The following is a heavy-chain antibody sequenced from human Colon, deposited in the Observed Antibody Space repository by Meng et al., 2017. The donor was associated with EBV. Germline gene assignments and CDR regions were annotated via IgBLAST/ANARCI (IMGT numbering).Heavy chain of an antibody. CDR2: MNQSGST. CDR1: GGPSSNFY. V-gene: IGHV4-34*01. J-gene: IGHJ4*02. D-gene: IGHD2-15*01. CDR3: VRAWGYCSSGSCRTG. Sequence: QVQLQQWGAGLLKPSETLSLTCAVYGGPSSNFYWSWIRQPPGKGLEWIGEMNQSGSTNYNPSLKSRVTISVDASKNQFSLKLSSVTAADTAVYYCVRAWGYCSSGSCRTGWGQGTLVTVSS.